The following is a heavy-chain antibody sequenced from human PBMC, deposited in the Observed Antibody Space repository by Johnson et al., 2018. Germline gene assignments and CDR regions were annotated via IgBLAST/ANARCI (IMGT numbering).Heavy chain of an antibody. J-gene: IGHJ3*02. CDR1: GFTFSSSA. V-gene: IGHV3-30-3*01. CDR2: ISYDGSNK. CDR3: ARDPQVLPTTFDI. D-gene: IGHD1-26*01. Sequence: QVQLVQSGGGVVQPGRSLRLSCAASGFTFSSSAMHWVRQAPGKGLEWVAVISYDGSNKYYADSVKGRFTISRDNSKNTLYLQMNSLRAEDTAMYSCARDPQVLPTTFDIWGQGTMVTVSS.